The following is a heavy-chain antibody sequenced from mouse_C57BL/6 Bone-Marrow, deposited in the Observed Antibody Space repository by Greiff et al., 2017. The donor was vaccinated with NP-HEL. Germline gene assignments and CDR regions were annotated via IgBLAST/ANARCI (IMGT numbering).Heavy chain of an antibody. V-gene: IGHV1-87*01. CDR1: YTFSRRVH. J-gene: IGHJ1*03. D-gene: IGHD1-1*01. Sequence: VQLVESGPELARPWASVKISCQAFYTFSRRVHFAIRDTNYWMQWVKQRPGQGLVWVGAIYPGNGYTSYNQKFKCKATLTADKSSSTAYMQLSSLTSEDTAVYYCDLVVASPYWYFDVWGTGTTVTVSS. CDR2: GQGLVWVG. CDR3: SEDTAVYYCDLVVASPYWYFDV.